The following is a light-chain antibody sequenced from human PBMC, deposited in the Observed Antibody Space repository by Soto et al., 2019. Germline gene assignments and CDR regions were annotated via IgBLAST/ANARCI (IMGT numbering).Light chain of an antibody. J-gene: IGLJ2*01. CDR3: SSFSSDSTPLV. V-gene: IGLV2-14*01. CDR2: EVT. Sequence: QSALTQPASVFGSPGQSITISCTGTSSDVGGYNFVSWYQHHPGKAPKLMVYEVTNRPSGVSNRFSGSKSGNTASLTISGLQAEDEADYYCSSFSSDSTPLVFGGGTKVTVL. CDR1: SSDVGGYNF.